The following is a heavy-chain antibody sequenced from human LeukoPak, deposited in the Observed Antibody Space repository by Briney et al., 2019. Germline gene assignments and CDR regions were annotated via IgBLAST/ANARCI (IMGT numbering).Heavy chain of an antibody. D-gene: IGHD3-3*01. CDR3: ARRYYDFWSGYLFDY. CDR1: GFTFSSYA. Sequence: GSLRLSCAASGFTFSSYAMHWVRQPPGKGLEWIGEINHSGSTNYNPSLKSRVTISVDTSKNQFSLKLSSVTAADTAVYYCARRYYDFWSGYLFDYWGQGTLVTVSS. CDR2: INHSGST. J-gene: IGHJ4*02. V-gene: IGHV4-34*01.